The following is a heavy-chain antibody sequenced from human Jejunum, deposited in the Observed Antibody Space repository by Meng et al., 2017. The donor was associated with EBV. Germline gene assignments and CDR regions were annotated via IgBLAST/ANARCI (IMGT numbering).Heavy chain of an antibody. CDR3: ARASSERLLDY. D-gene: IGHD1-14*01. J-gene: IGHJ4*02. Sequence: VQLPDTGPCLGQPSGTLSLTCVVSTDFISSYEWWSWVRQPPGKGLEWLGEINQVGSTYYNPSLKSRVTISIDTSKRQFSLRLNSMTAADTAVYYCARASSERLLDYWGQGTLVTVSS. CDR1: TDFISSYEW. V-gene: IGHV4-4*02. CDR2: INQVGST.